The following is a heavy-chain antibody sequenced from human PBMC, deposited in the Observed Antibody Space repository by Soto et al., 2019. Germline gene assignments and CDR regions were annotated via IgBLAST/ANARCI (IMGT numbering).Heavy chain of an antibody. CDR2: IIPIFGTA. J-gene: IGHJ4*02. CDR3: ARDIAYYDILTGYRPGGFDY. Sequence: SVKVSCKASGGTFSSYAISWVRQAPGQGLEWMGGIIPIFGTANYAQKFQGRVTITADESTSTAYMELSSLRSEDTAVYYCARDIAYYDILTGYRPGGFDYWGQGTLVTVSS. CDR1: GGTFSSYA. D-gene: IGHD3-9*01. V-gene: IGHV1-69*13.